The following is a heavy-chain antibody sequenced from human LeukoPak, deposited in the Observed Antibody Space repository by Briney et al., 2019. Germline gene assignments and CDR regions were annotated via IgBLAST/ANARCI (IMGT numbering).Heavy chain of an antibody. Sequence: GGSLRLSCAASGFTFSSNAMNWVRQAPGKGLEWVSYISSSGSTIYYADSVKGRFTISRDNAKNSLCLQMNSLRAEDTAVYYCARITIFGVVEALGSSGMDVWGQGTTVTVSS. CDR2: ISSSGSTI. D-gene: IGHD3-3*01. CDR1: GFTFSSNA. J-gene: IGHJ6*02. V-gene: IGHV3-48*04. CDR3: ARITIFGVVEALGSSGMDV.